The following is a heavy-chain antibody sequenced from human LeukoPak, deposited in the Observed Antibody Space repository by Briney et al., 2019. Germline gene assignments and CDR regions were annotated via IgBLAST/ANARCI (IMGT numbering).Heavy chain of an antibody. Sequence: GGSLRLSCAASGFTFSSYEMNWVRQAPGKGLEWVSYISSSGSTIYYADSVKGRFTISRDNAKNSLYLQMNSLRAEDTAVYYCARHSPGYFDWLLDWFDPWAREPWSPSPQ. CDR3: ARHSPGYFDWLLDWFDP. CDR1: GFTFSSYE. J-gene: IGHJ5*02. CDR2: ISSSGSTI. V-gene: IGHV3-48*03. D-gene: IGHD3-9*01.